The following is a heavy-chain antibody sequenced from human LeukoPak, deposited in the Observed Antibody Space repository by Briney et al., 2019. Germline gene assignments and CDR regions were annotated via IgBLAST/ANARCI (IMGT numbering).Heavy chain of an antibody. D-gene: IGHD3-22*01. CDR3: AKDFAYYYDSSGYYYENY. J-gene: IGHJ4*02. CDR2: ISGSGGST. Sequence: ETLSLTCAVYGGSFSGYYWSWVRQAPGKGLEWVSAISGSGGSTYYADSVKGRFTISRDNSKNTLYLQMNSLRAEDTAVYYCAKDFAYYYDSSGYYYENYWGQGTLVTVSS. CDR1: GGSFSGYY. V-gene: IGHV3-23*01.